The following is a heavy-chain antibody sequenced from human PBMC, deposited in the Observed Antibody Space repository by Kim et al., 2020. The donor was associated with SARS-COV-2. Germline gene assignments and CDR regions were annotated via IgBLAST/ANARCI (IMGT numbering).Heavy chain of an antibody. V-gene: IGHV4-39*01. J-gene: IGHJ4*02. Sequence: NPSLKSRGTLSGDTSKNPFSLKLSSVTAAGTAVYYCARLGQWELLSYFDYWGQGTLVTVSS. CDR3: ARLGQWELLSYFDY. D-gene: IGHD1-26*01.